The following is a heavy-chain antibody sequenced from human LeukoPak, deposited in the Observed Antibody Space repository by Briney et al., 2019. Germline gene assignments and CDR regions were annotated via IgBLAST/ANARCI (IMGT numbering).Heavy chain of an antibody. D-gene: IGHD4-17*01. CDR3: AKDRDGDYPAYYFDY. Sequence: PGGSLRLSCAASGFTFSSYAMSWVRQAPGKGLEWVSAISGSGGSTYYADYVKGRFTISRDNSKNTLYLQMNSLRAEDTAVYYCAKDRDGDYPAYYFDYWGQGTLVTVSS. CDR2: ISGSGGST. J-gene: IGHJ4*02. CDR1: GFTFSSYA. V-gene: IGHV3-23*01.